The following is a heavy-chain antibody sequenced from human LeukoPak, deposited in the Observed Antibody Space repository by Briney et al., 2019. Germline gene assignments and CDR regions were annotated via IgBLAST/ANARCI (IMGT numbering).Heavy chain of an antibody. CDR1: GGSITSYY. CDR3: ARGIWFGESLGNYFDY. J-gene: IGHJ4*02. V-gene: IGHV4-59*01. Sequence: SETLSLTCTVSGGSITSYYWSWIRQPPGKGLEWIGYIYYSGSTKYNPSLKSRVTISVDTSKNQFSLKLSSVTAADTAVYYCARGIWFGESLGNYFDYWGQGTLVTVSS. CDR2: IYYSGST. D-gene: IGHD3-10*01.